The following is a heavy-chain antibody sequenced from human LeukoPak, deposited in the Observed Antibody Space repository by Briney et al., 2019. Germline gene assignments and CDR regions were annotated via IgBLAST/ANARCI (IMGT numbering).Heavy chain of an antibody. CDR3: AREISSWYRTEGRFDP. CDR2: IKQEGSEK. D-gene: IGHD6-13*01. J-gene: IGHJ5*02. CDR1: GFTFSNHW. Sequence: GGSLRLSCVASGFTFSNHWMTWVRQAPGKGLEWVANIKQEGSEKYYVDSVRGRFTISRDNAKNSLYLQVISLRGEDTAVYYCAREISSWYRTEGRFDPWGQGTLVTVSS. V-gene: IGHV3-7*01.